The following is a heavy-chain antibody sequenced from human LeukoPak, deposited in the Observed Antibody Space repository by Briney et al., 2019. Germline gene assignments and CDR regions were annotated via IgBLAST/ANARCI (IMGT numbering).Heavy chain of an antibody. V-gene: IGHV3-53*01. D-gene: IGHD4-17*01. CDR3: AREKRNDYGDYKYYFDH. Sequence: PGGSLRPSCAASGFTFSSYSMNWVRQAPGKGLEWVSVIYSGGSTNYADSVKGRFTISRDNSKNTLYLQMNSLRAEDTAVYYCAREKRNDYGDYKYYFDHWGQGTLVTVSS. J-gene: IGHJ4*02. CDR2: IYSGGST. CDR1: GFTFSSYS.